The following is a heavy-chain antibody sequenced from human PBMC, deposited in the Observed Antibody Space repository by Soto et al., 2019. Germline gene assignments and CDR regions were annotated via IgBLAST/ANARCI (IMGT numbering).Heavy chain of an antibody. V-gene: IGHV4-31*03. CDR2: IYYSGST. Sequence: QVQLQESGPGLVKPSQTLSLTCTVSGGSISSGGYYWCWIRQHPGKGLEWIGYIYYSGSTYHNPSLRSRVTISVDTSKNQFSLKLSSVTAAGTAVYYCARGTGCSSTSCYKYYFDYWGQGTLVTVSP. CDR1: GGSISSGGYY. D-gene: IGHD2-2*02. J-gene: IGHJ4*02. CDR3: ARGTGCSSTSCYKYYFDY.